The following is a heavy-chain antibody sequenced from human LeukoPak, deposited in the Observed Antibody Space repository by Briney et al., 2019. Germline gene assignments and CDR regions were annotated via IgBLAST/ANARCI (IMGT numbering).Heavy chain of an antibody. CDR3: AKDSYLGALSY. V-gene: IGHV3-30*02. J-gene: IGHJ4*02. D-gene: IGHD1-26*01. Sequence: GGFLRLSCAASGFTFSSYGMHWVRQAPGKGLEWVAFIRYDGSNKYYADSVKGRFTISRDNSKNTLYLQMNSLRAEDTAVYYCAKDSYLGALSYWGQGTLVTVSS. CDR2: IRYDGSNK. CDR1: GFTFSSYG.